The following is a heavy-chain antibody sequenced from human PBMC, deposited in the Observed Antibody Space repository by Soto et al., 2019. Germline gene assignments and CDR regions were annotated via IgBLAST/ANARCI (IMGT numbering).Heavy chain of an antibody. J-gene: IGHJ4*02. CDR3: AKEGPITIRYFDY. V-gene: IGHV3-30*18. CDR1: GFTFSSYG. Sequence: QVELVESGGGVVQPGRPLRLSCAASGFTFSSYGMHWVRQAPGKGLEWVAVISYDGNLAYYADSVQGRFTISRDNSKTTRFLQMNRLRTEGTAIYYGAKEGPITIRYFDYWGQGTLVSVSS. CDR2: ISYDGNLA.